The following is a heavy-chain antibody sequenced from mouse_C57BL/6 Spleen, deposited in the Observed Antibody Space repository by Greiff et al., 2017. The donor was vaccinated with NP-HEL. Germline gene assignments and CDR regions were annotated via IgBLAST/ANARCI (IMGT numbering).Heavy chain of an antibody. J-gene: IGHJ2*01. CDR1: GYAFSSYW. V-gene: IGHV1-80*01. CDR3: ARFPYGYDRPYYFDY. D-gene: IGHD2-2*01. Sequence: QVQLQQSGAELVKPGASVKISCKASGYAFSSYWMNWVKQRPGKGLEWIGQIYPGDGDTNYNGKFKGKATLTADKSSSTAYMQLSSLTSEDSAVYFCARFPYGYDRPYYFDYWGQGTTLTVSS. CDR2: IYPGDGDT.